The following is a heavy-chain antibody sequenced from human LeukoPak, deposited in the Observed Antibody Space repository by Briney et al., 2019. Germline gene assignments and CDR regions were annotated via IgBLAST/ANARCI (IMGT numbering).Heavy chain of an antibody. J-gene: IGHJ3*02. CDR2: INHSGST. D-gene: IGHD3-9*01. CDR3: ARVRREPYYDILTGKTGAFDI. V-gene: IGHV4-34*01. CDR1: GGSFSGYY. Sequence: TPSETLSLTCAVYGGSFSGYYWSWIRQPPGKGLEWIGEINHSGSTNYNPSLKSRVTISVDTSKNQFSLKLSSVTAADTAVYYCARVRREPYYDILTGKTGAFDIWGQGTMVTVSS.